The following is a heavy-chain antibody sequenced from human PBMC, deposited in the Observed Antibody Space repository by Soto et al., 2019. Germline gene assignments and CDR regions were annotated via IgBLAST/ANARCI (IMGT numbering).Heavy chain of an antibody. Sequence: QITLKESGPTLGKPTQTLTLTYTFSGFALSTSGVGVAWIRQPPGKALEWLALIYWDDDKRYRPSLEIRLTITKDTSNNQVVLTMTSMDSVDTATYYCAYLPCSGGSCYWFSFSGMDVWGQGTTVTVSS. CDR3: AYLPCSGGSCYWFSFSGMDV. J-gene: IGHJ6*02. V-gene: IGHV2-5*02. CDR2: IYWDDDK. CDR1: GFALSTSGVG. D-gene: IGHD2-15*01.